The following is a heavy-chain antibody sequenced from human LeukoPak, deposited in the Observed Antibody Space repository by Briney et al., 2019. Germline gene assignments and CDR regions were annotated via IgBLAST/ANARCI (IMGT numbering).Heavy chain of an antibody. CDR3: ARDPGRIEGSGWPTTFDY. CDR1: GYTFTSYD. Sequence: ASVKVSCKASGYTFTSYDINWVRQATGQGLEWMGWMNPNSGKTGYAQKFQGRVTMTRDTSTSTVYMELSSLRSEDTAVYYCARDPGRIEGSGWPTTFDYWGQGTLVTVSS. D-gene: IGHD6-19*01. J-gene: IGHJ4*02. CDR2: MNPNSGKT. V-gene: IGHV1-8*01.